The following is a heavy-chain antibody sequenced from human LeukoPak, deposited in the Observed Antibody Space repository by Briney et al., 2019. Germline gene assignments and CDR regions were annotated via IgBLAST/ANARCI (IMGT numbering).Heavy chain of an antibody. D-gene: IGHD6-19*01. Sequence: ASVKVSCKASGYTFTGYYMHWVRQAPGQGLEWMGWINPNSGGTNYAQKFQGRVTMTRDTSISTAYMELSRLRSDDTAVYYCARELAVAGTSEKMDVWGKGTTVTISS. CDR3: ARELAVAGTSEKMDV. CDR2: INPNSGGT. J-gene: IGHJ6*04. CDR1: GYTFTGYY. V-gene: IGHV1-2*02.